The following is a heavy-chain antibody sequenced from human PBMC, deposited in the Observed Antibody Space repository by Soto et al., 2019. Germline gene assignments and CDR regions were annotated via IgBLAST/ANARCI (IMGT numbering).Heavy chain of an antibody. CDR3: ARGRYDILTGYYDFDY. CDR2: INAGNGNT. CDR1: GYTFTSYA. Sequence: QVQLVQSGAEVKKPGASVKVSCKASGYTFTSYAMHWVRQAPGQRLEWMGWINAGNGNTKYSQKFQGRVTITRDTSASTAYMELSSLRSEDTAVYYCARGRYDILTGYYDFDYWGQGTLVTVSS. D-gene: IGHD3-9*01. V-gene: IGHV1-3*01. J-gene: IGHJ4*02.